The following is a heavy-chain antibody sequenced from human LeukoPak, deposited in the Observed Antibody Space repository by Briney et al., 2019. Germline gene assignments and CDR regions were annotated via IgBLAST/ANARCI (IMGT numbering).Heavy chain of an antibody. CDR1: GYTFTSSG. CDR2: ISAYNGNT. V-gene: IGHV1-18*01. Sequence: GASVKVSCKASGYTFTSSGINWVRQAPRQGLEWMGWISAYNGNTNYAQKLQGRVTMTTDTSTSTAYMELRSLRSDDTAVYYCARAGWLDYYYYYMDVWGKGTTVTVSS. CDR3: ARAGWLDYYYYYMDV. J-gene: IGHJ6*03. D-gene: IGHD5-18*01.